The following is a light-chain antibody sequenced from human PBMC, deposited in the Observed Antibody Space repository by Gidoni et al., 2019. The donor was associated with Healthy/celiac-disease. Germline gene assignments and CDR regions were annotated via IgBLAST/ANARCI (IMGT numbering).Light chain of an antibody. J-gene: IGKJ5*01. Sequence: DIQMTQSPSTLSASVGDRVTITCRASQSIRSWLAWYQQKPGKAPKLLIYKASSLESGVPSRFSGSGSGTEFTLTISSLQPDDFATYYCQQYNSYSITFGQXTRLEI. CDR1: QSIRSW. V-gene: IGKV1-5*03. CDR3: QQYNSYSIT. CDR2: KAS.